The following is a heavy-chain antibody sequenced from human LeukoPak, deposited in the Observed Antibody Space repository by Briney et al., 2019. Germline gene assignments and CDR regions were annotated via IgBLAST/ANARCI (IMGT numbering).Heavy chain of an antibody. D-gene: IGHD6-13*01. J-gene: IGHJ4*02. CDR1: GFTFSSYW. CDR3: AVPVYSSSWYGSSPFDY. Sequence: GGSLRLSCAASGFTFSSYWMSWVRQAPGKGLERVANIKQDGSEKYYVDSVKGRFTISRDNAKNSLYLQMNSLRAEDTAVYYCAVPVYSSSWYGSSPFDYWGQGTLVTVSS. CDR2: IKQDGSEK. V-gene: IGHV3-7*01.